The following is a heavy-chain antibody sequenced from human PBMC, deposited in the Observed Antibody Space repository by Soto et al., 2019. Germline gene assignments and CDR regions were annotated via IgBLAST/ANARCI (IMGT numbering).Heavy chain of an antibody. Sequence: GWSLRLSCAASGFSFSDSAMSWVRQAPGKGLEWVSGISDSGATTYYADSVRGRFTISRDNSKNTFSLQMKDLRAEDSATYYCAKEDTASGALDYWGQGTLVTVSS. CDR2: ISDSGATT. D-gene: IGHD6-19*01. J-gene: IGHJ4*02. CDR1: GFSFSDSA. V-gene: IGHV3-23*01. CDR3: AKEDTASGALDY.